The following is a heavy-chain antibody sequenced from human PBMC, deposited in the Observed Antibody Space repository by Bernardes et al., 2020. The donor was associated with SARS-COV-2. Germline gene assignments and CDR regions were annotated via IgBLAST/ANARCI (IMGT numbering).Heavy chain of an antibody. CDR2: ISYDGSNK. Sequence: GGSLRLSCAASGFTFSSYAMHWVRQAPGKGLEWVAVISYDGSNKYYADSVKGRFTISRDNSKNTLYLQMNSLRAEDTAVYYCARVEIMVRGVIIDYWGQGTLVTVSS. D-gene: IGHD3-10*01. V-gene: IGHV3-30*04. CDR1: GFTFSSYA. J-gene: IGHJ4*02. CDR3: ARVEIMVRGVIIDY.